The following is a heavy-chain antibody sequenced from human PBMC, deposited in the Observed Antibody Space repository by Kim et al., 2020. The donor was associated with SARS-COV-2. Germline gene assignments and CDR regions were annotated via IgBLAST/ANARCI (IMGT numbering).Heavy chain of an antibody. CDR1: GFTFSNAW. CDR3: STYTYGTLKD. V-gene: IGHV3-15*01. Sequence: GGSLRLSCAASGFTFSNAWMTWVRLAPGTGLELVGRIQSKTAGGTTEYAAAVKGSFTISRADSENMLYLQMNSLKIEDTALYYCSTYTYGTLKDLGQGTL. J-gene: IGHJ4*02. CDR2: IQSKTAGGTT. D-gene: IGHD2-2*02.